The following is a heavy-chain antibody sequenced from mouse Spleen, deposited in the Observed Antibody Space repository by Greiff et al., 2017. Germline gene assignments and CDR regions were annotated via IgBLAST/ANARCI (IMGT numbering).Heavy chain of an antibody. CDR3: ARQGYSYDMFAY. CDR1: GFTFSSYA. CDR2: INSNGGST. J-gene: IGHJ3*01. Sequence: VQLKESGGGLVKPGGSLKLSCAASGFTFSSYAMSWVRQTPEKRLEWVAAINSNGGSTYYPDTVKDRFTISRDNAKNTLYLQMSSLRSEDTALYYCARQGYSYDMFAYWGQGTLVTVSA. V-gene: IGHV5-6-2*01. D-gene: IGHD2-12*01.